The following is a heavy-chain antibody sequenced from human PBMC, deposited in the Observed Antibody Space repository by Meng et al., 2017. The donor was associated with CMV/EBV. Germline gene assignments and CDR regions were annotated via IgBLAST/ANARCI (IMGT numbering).Heavy chain of an antibody. D-gene: IGHD2-2*01. CDR3: ARDQNIVVVPAARNYYGMDV. CDR1: GYSFTSYW. Sequence: KVSCKGSGYSFTSYWIGWVRQMPGKGLEWMGIIYPGDSDTRYSPSFQGQVTISADKSISTAYLQWSSLKASDTAMYYCARDQNIVVVPAARNYYGMDVWGQGTTVTVSS. J-gene: IGHJ6*02. V-gene: IGHV5-51*01. CDR2: IYPGDSDT.